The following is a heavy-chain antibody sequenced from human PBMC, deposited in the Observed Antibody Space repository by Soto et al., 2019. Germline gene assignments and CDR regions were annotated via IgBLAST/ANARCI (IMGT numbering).Heavy chain of an antibody. J-gene: IGHJ4*02. Sequence: EVQLLESGGGLVQPGGSLRLSCAASGFTFSSYVMSWVRQAPGKGLEWVSAISGSGGTTYYADSVKGRFTVSRDNSQNTLYLQMNSLGAEDTAVYYCAEDRRSTSSRGSFGYWGQGILVTVSS. CDR2: ISGSGGTT. V-gene: IGHV3-23*01. CDR3: AEDRRSTSSRGSFGY. CDR1: GFTFSSYV. D-gene: IGHD6-6*01.